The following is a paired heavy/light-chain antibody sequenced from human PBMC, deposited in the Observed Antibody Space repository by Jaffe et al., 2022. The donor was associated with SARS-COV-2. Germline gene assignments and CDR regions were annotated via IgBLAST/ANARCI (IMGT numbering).Heavy chain of an antibody. D-gene: IGHD3-3*01. V-gene: IGHV3-23*01. CDR3: TKDGFSFNGVWDYFDS. Sequence: EVHLLESGGGLVQPGGSLRLSCAASGFTFREYAMNWVRQVPGRGLEWVAHVGGDDRTYYIDSVKGRFTVSRDNSKSMVYLQMNGLRAEDAALYYCTKDGFSFNGVWDYFDSWGQGTLVTVSS. CDR2: VGGDDRT. J-gene: IGHJ4*02. CDR1: GFTFREYA.
Light chain of an antibody. Sequence: IVLTQSPGTLSLSPGERATLSCRASQSVSSSYLAWYQQKPGQAPRLLIFGASSRATGIPDRFSGSGSGTDFTLTISRLEAEDFAVYFCQQYGTSPEMYSFGQGTELEIK. CDR1: QSVSSSY. J-gene: IGKJ2*03. V-gene: IGKV3-20*01. CDR3: QQYGTSPEMYS. CDR2: GAS.